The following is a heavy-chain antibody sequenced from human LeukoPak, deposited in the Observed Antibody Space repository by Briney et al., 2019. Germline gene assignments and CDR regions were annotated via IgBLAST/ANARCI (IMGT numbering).Heavy chain of an antibody. J-gene: IGHJ4*02. V-gene: IGHV3-74*01. CDR3: ARDHYFKIDY. CDR1: GFVFSNFV. Sequence: GGSLRLSCAASGFVFSNFVMHWVRQAPGKGLVWVSRIPTDDNPTNYADFVQGRFTISRDNAKNTVYLQMNNLRAEDTAVYYCARDHYFKIDYWGQGTLVTVSS. D-gene: IGHD2/OR15-2a*01. CDR2: IPTDDNPT.